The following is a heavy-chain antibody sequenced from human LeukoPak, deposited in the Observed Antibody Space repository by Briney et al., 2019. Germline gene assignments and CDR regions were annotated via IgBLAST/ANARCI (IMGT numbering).Heavy chain of an antibody. J-gene: IGHJ4*02. D-gene: IGHD2-15*01. V-gene: IGHV1-69*04. Sequence: GASVKVSCKASGGTFSSYAISWVRQAPGQGLEWMGRIIPILGIANYAQKFQGRVTITADKSTSTAYMELSSLRSEDTAVYYCARTTYCSGGSCYSTEPFAYWGQGTLVTVSS. CDR2: IIPILGIA. CDR3: ARTTYCSGGSCYSTEPFAY. CDR1: GGTFSSYA.